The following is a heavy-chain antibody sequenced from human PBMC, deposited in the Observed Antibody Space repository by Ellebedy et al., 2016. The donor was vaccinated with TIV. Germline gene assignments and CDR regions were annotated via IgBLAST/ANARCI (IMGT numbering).Heavy chain of an antibody. CDR3: ARNYAPPSTSGWYRGFDP. V-gene: IGHV4-31*03. J-gene: IGHJ5*02. Sequence: LRLSXTVSGGSIFSGGYYWTWIRQHPGKGLEWIGYIYYSGGTYYNPSLQSRVTISLDTPKNQFFLNLTSVIAADTAVYFCARNYAPPSTSGWYRGFDPWGQGTLVTVSS. D-gene: IGHD6-19*01. CDR2: IYYSGGT. CDR1: GGSIFSGGYY.